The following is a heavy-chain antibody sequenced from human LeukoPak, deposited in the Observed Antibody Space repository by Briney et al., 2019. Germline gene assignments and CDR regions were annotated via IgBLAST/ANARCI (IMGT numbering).Heavy chain of an antibody. D-gene: IGHD6-13*01. Sequence: SQTLSLTCAISGDSVSSNSAAWNWIRQPPSRGLEWLGRTYYRSKWYNDYAVSVKSRITINPDTSKNQFSLKLSSVTAADTAVYYCARGGYIAAAENYYYYMDVWGKGTTVTVSS. V-gene: IGHV6-1*01. CDR1: GDSVSSNSAA. J-gene: IGHJ6*03. CDR3: ARGGYIAAAENYYYYMDV. CDR2: TYYRSKWYN.